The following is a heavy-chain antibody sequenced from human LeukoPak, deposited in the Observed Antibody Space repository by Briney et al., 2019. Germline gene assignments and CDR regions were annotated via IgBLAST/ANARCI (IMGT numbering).Heavy chain of an antibody. Sequence: GRSLRLSCAASGFTFDDYAMHWVRQAPGKGLEWVSGISWNSGSIGYADSVKGRFTISGDNAKNSLYLQMNSLRAEDMALYYCAKGSRSSGWYNWFDPWGQGTLVTVSS. V-gene: IGHV3-9*03. J-gene: IGHJ5*02. CDR1: GFTFDDYA. CDR3: AKGSRSSGWYNWFDP. D-gene: IGHD6-19*01. CDR2: ISWNSGSI.